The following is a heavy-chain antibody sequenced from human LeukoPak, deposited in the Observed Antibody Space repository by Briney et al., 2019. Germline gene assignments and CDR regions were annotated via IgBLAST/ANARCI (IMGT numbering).Heavy chain of an antibody. Sequence: GGSLRLSCAASGFTFSIYGMHWVRQAPGKGLEWVAFIRYDGSNKYYADSVKGRFTISRDNSKNTLYLQMNSLRAEDTAVYYCAKSRPFVGDYYYYYGMDVWGQGTTVTVSS. CDR2: IRYDGSNK. D-gene: IGHD2-21*01. CDR3: AKSRPFVGDYYYYYGMDV. J-gene: IGHJ6*02. V-gene: IGHV3-30*02. CDR1: GFTFSIYG.